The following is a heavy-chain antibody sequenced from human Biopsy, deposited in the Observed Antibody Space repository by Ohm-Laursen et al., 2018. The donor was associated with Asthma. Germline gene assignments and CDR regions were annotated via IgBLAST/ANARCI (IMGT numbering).Heavy chain of an antibody. D-gene: IGHD6-19*01. CDR1: GGSISSFY. V-gene: IGHV4-59*01. CDR3: VRAVRNEQWLAPFDY. Sequence: SQTLSLTCSVYGGSISSFYWSWIRQSPEKGLEWMGNVYWTGSTNYNPSLKSRVTMSVDTSKNRMFLGLTSVTAADTAIYYCVRAVRNEQWLAPFDYWGQGKPVTVSS. J-gene: IGHJ4*02. CDR2: VYWTGST.